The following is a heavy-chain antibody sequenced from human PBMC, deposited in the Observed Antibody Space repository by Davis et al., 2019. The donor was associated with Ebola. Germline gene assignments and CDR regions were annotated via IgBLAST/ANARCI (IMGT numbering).Heavy chain of an antibody. CDR2: INAGNDNT. D-gene: IGHD1-1*01. Sequence: AASVKVSCKASGYTFSSYAMHWVRQAPGQRLEWMGWINAGNDNTKYSQKFQGRVTITRDTSASTAYMELSSLRSEDTAVYYCARVWNGYYYYGMDVWGQGTTVTVSS. CDR3: ARVWNGYYYYGMDV. J-gene: IGHJ6*02. CDR1: GYTFSSYA. V-gene: IGHV1-3*01.